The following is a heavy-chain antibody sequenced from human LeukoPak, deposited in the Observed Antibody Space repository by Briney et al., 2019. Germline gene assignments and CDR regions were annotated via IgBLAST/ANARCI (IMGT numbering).Heavy chain of an antibody. D-gene: IGHD3-3*01. CDR1: EFNFKNYG. Sequence: PGGSLRLSCTAFEFNFKNYGMNWVRQAPGKGLEWVSEISGSGGRTYLADSVKGRFTLSRDDSKNTVYLEMNSLRGEDTAVYYCAKGEFWSGPSHFEFWGQGTLVTVSS. V-gene: IGHV3-23*01. CDR2: ISGSGGRT. CDR3: AKGEFWSGPSHFEF. J-gene: IGHJ4*02.